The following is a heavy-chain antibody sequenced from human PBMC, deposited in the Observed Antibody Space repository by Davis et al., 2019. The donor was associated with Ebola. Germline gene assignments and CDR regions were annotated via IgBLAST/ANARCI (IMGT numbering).Heavy chain of an antibody. Sequence: ESLKISCAASGFTFSSYSMNWVRQPPGKGLEWIGEINHSGSTNYNPSLKSRVTISVDTSKNQFSLKLSSVTAADTAVYYCARGYYGGWFDPWGQGTLVTVSS. V-gene: IGHV4-34*01. CDR2: INHSGST. D-gene: IGHD3-10*01. J-gene: IGHJ5*02. CDR3: ARGYYGGWFDP. CDR1: GFTFSSYS.